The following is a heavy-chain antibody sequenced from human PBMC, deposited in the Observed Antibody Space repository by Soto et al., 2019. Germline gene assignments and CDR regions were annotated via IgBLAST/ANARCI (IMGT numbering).Heavy chain of an antibody. CDR1: GFTFNTYA. V-gene: IGHV3-30*18. D-gene: IGHD6-19*01. CDR3: AKDPMTNGWSAYYFDY. CDR2: ISSDGFNK. Sequence: QVQLVESGGGVVQPGRSLRLSCTASGFTFNTYAMHWVRQAPGRGLEWVAIISSDGFNKYYADSVKGRFTISRDNSKHSLYVQMYRLRSEVTTVYYCAKDPMTNGWSAYYFDYWGQGTLVTVSS. J-gene: IGHJ4*02.